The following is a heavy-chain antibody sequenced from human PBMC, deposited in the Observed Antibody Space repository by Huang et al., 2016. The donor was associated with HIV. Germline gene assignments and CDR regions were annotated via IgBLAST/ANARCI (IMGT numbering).Heavy chain of an antibody. CDR2: ISAYNGNT. D-gene: IGHD3-3*01. CDR3: ARDEWYPLQNWFDV. Sequence: QAQLLQSGPEVKRPGASVKVSCKASGYTFTKYGVNWVRQAPGQGLEWMGWISAYNGNTKYAQKCQGRVTLTTDTSTTTAYMELKNLSPDDTAVYFCARDEWYPLQNWFDVWGQGSLLTVSP. J-gene: IGHJ5*02. CDR1: GYTFTKYG. V-gene: IGHV1-18*01.